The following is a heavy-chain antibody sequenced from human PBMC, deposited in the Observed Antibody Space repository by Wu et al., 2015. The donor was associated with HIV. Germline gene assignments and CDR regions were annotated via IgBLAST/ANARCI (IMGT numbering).Heavy chain of an antibody. J-gene: IGHJ4*02. CDR2: ISAYNGNT. V-gene: IGHV1-18*01. Sequence: VQLVQSGGEVMKPGASVKVACKSSGYIFSDYGISWVRQAPGQGLEWMGWISAYNGNTNYAQKLQGRVTMTTDTSTSTAYMELRSLRSDDTAVYYCARDAIRNIGQQLGGNLGYWGQGTLVTVSS. CDR1: GYIFSDYG. CDR3: ARDAIRNIGQQLGGNLGY. D-gene: IGHD6-13*01.